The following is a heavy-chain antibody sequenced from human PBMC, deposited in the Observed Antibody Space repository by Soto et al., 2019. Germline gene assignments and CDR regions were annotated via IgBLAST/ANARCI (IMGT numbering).Heavy chain of an antibody. V-gene: IGHV3-33*01. CDR3: ARDLIAVAGEDVYYYYYGMDV. Sequence: VGSLRLSCAASGFTFSSYGMHWVRQAPGKGLEWVAVIWYDGSNKYYADSVKGRFTISRDNSKNTLYLQMNSLRAEDTAVYYCARDLIAVAGEDVYYYYYGMDVWGQGTTVTVSS. CDR2: IWYDGSNK. J-gene: IGHJ6*02. CDR1: GFTFSSYG. D-gene: IGHD6-19*01.